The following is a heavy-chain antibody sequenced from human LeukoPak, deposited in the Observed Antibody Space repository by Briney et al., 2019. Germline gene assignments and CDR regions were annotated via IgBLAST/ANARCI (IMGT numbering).Heavy chain of an antibody. V-gene: IGHV4-4*07. CDR1: GLSISSFY. J-gene: IGHJ5*01. D-gene: IGHD6-19*01. Sequence: PSETLSLTCTASGLSISSFYWSWLPQPAGKGLEWIGRIYSSGSTNYNPSLKSRVTMSVDTSKNQFSLKLNTVTAADTAVYYCARQIAVAGKAEFDCWGQGTLVTVSS. CDR2: IYSSGST. CDR3: ARQIAVAGKAEFDC.